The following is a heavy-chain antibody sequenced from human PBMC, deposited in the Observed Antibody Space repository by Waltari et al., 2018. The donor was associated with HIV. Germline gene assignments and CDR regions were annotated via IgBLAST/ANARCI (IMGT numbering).Heavy chain of an antibody. D-gene: IGHD2-2*01. V-gene: IGHV1-8*02. J-gene: IGHJ6*02. CDR2: MNPNSGNT. Sequence: VHLVQSGAAVKKPGAPVKVSCKASGSTFTSYIINWVRQASGQGLEWMGWMNPNSGNTGYAQKFQGRVTMTRNTSISTAYMELSSLRSEDTAVYYCARLGYCSSTSCYYYYYYGMDVWGQGTTVTVSS. CDR1: GSTFTSYI. CDR3: ARLGYCSSTSCYYYYYYGMDV.